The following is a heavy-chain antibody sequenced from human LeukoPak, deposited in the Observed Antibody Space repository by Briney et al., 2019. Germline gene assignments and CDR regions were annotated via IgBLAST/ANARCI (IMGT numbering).Heavy chain of an antibody. CDR1: GYTLTELS. J-gene: IGHJ4*02. V-gene: IGHV1-24*01. CDR2: FDPEDGET. D-gene: IGHD3-22*01. Sequence: ASVKVSCKVSGYTLTELSMHWVRQAPGKGLEWMGGFDPEDGETIYAQKFQDRVTMTEDTSTDTAYMELSSLRSEDTAVYYCATKGYYYDSSGYYYLDYWGQGTLVTVSS. CDR3: ATKGYYYDSSGYYYLDY.